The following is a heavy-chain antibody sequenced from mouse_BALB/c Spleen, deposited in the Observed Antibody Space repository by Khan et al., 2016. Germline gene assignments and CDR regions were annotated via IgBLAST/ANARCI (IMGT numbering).Heavy chain of an antibody. CDR1: GYSFSGYY. CDR2: VNPNSGGS. J-gene: IGHJ4*01. V-gene: IGHV1-18*01. CDR3: LRDAMDY. Sequence: EVQLQQSGPDLVKPGASVKISCKASGYSFSGYYLDWVKQSHEKSLEWIGRVNPNSGGSKYNQKVKGKAIFTVDRSSTTAYMELRSLTSEDSAVYYCLRDAMDYWGQGTSVTVSS. D-gene: IGHD3-1*01.